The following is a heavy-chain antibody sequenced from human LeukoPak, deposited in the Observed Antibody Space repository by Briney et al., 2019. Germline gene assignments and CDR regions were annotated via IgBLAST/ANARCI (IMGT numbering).Heavy chain of an antibody. CDR2: INPNSGGT. V-gene: IGHV1-2*02. Sequence: GASVRVSCKASGYTFTGYYMHWVRQAPGQGGEGGGWINPNSGGTNYAQKFHGRVTMTRDTSISTAYMELSRLRSDDTAVYYCARELPENYSGRRVWYFDYWGQGTLVTVSS. J-gene: IGHJ4*02. CDR1: GYTFTGYY. CDR3: ARELPENYSGRRVWYFDY. D-gene: IGHD3-10*01.